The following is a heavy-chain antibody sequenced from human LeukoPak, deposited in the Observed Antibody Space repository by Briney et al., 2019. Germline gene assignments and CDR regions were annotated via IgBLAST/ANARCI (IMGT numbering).Heavy chain of an antibody. J-gene: IGHJ4*02. V-gene: IGHV3-23*01. D-gene: IGHD1-14*01. CDR2: ITGSGGST. Sequence: PGGTLRLSCAASGFTFSNYGLSWVRQAPGKGLEWASGITGSGGSTYYADSVKGRFTISRDNSKNTLYLQMNSLRAEDTAVYYCAKATGYLLWGQGTLVTVSS. CDR1: GFTFSNYG. CDR3: AKATGYLL.